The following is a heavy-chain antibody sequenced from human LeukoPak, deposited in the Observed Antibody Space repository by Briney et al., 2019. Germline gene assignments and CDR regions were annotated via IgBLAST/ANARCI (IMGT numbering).Heavy chain of an antibody. Sequence: SETLSLTCTVSGGSISSYYWSWIRQPPGKGLEWIGYIYYSGSTNYNPSLKSRVTISVDTSKNQFSLKLSSVTAADTAVYYCARSDIVVVPAATFDYWGQGTLVTVPS. D-gene: IGHD2-2*01. CDR1: GGSISSYY. CDR2: IYYSGST. CDR3: ARSDIVVVPAATFDY. J-gene: IGHJ4*02. V-gene: IGHV4-59*01.